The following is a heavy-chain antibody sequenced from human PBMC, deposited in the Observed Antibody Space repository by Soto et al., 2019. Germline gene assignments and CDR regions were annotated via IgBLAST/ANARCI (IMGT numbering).Heavy chain of an antibody. J-gene: IGHJ4*02. CDR3: ARDSYFYSYGYENPHFMFDY. D-gene: IGHD5-18*01. CDR2: IWYDGSNK. Sequence: PGGSLRLSCAASGFTFSSYGMHWVRQAPGKGLEWVAVIWYDGSNKYYADSVKGRFTISRDNSKNTLYLQMNSLRAEDTAVYYCARDSYFYSYGYENPHFMFDYWGQGTLVTVSS. CDR1: GFTFSSYG. V-gene: IGHV3-33*01.